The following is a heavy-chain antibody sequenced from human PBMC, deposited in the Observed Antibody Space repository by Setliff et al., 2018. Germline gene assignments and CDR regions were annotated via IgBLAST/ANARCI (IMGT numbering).Heavy chain of an antibody. J-gene: IGHJ6*03. Sequence: VKVSCKASGYTFTSFGVSWVRQAPGQGLEWMGGIIPLLETAKYAQKFQGRATITADKSTSTGYMGLSSLRSEDTAVYYCARGDYGDYTDYYYYMDVWGKGTTVTVSS. D-gene: IGHD4-17*01. CDR1: GYTFTSFG. CDR2: IIPLLETA. CDR3: ARGDYGDYTDYYYYMDV. V-gene: IGHV1-69*06.